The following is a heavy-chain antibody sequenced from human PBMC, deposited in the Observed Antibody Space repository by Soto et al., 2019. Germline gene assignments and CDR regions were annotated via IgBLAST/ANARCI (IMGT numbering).Heavy chain of an antibody. D-gene: IGHD3-3*01. CDR2: ISAYNGNT. J-gene: IGHJ6*02. V-gene: IGHV1-18*01. CDR3: AREYGVGSLYYYYYYGMDV. CDR1: VYTFTSYG. Sequence: ASVKVSCKASVYTFTSYGISWVRQAPGQGLEWMGWISAYNGNTNYAQKLQGRVTMTTDKSTSTAYMELRSLRSDDTAVYYCAREYGVGSLYYYYYYGMDVWGQGTTVTVSS.